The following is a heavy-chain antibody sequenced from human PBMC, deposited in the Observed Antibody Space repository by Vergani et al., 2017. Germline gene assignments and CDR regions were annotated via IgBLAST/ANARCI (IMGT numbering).Heavy chain of an antibody. J-gene: IGHJ6*02. CDR3: ARQVAVAGKWWGPYYYYGMDV. CDR2: IDPSDSYT. Sequence: EVQLVQSGAEVKKPGESLRTSCKGSGYSFTSYWISWVRQMPGKGLEWMGRIDPSDSYTNYSPSFQGHVTISADKSISTAYLQWSSLKASDTAIYYCARQVAVAGKWWGPYYYYGMDVWGQGTTVTVSS. D-gene: IGHD6-19*01. V-gene: IGHV5-10-1*01. CDR1: GYSFTSYW.